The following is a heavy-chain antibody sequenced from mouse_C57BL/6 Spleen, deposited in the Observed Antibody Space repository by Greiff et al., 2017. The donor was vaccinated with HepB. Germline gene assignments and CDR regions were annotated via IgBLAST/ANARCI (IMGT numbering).Heavy chain of an antibody. V-gene: IGHV1-61*01. CDR1: GYTFTSYW. Sequence: QVQLQQSGAELVRPGSSVKLSCKASGYTFTSYWMDWVKQRPGQGLEWIGNIYPSDSETHYNQKFKDKATLTVDKSSSTAYMQLSSLTSEDSAVYYCARSGWLLRAFDYWGQGTTLTVSS. J-gene: IGHJ2*01. CDR2: IYPSDSET. D-gene: IGHD2-3*01. CDR3: ARSGWLLRAFDY.